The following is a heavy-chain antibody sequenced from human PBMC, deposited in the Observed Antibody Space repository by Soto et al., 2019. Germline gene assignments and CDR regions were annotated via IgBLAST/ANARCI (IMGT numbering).Heavy chain of an antibody. J-gene: IGHJ4*02. Sequence: SETLSLTCAVSGGSISSGGYSWSWIRQPPGKGLEWIGYIYHSGSTYYNPSLKSRVTISVDRSKNQFSLKLSSVTAADTAVYYCARAGAKLGIDYWGQGTLVTGSS. CDR3: ARAGAKLGIDY. CDR1: GGSISSGGYS. V-gene: IGHV4-30-2*01. D-gene: IGHD7-27*01. CDR2: IYHSGST.